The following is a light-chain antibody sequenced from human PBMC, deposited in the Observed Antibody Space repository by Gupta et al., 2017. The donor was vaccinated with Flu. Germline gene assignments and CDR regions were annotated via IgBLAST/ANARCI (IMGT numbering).Light chain of an antibody. CDR1: GSNIGSHT. CDR2: NDN. CDR3: AAWDDSRNGPL. J-gene: IGLJ2*01. V-gene: IGLV1-44*01. Sequence: RVTISCSGSGSNIGSHTVNWYQQLPGTAPKLLFYNDNRRPSGVPARFSGSRSGASASLSISWLQAEDEASYYCAAWDDSRNGPLFGGGTELTVL.